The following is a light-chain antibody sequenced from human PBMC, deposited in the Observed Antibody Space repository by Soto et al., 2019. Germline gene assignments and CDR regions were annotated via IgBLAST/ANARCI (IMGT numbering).Light chain of an antibody. V-gene: IGKV3-11*01. CDR2: DAS. CDR3: QQRNTWPIT. J-gene: IGKJ5*01. Sequence: ETVLTQSPATLSLSPGERGTLSCRASQSISSDLAWYQQRPGQAPRLLIYDASNRATGIPARFSGSGSGTDFTLTISSLEPEDFAVYYCQQRNTWPITFGQGTRLEIK. CDR1: QSISSD.